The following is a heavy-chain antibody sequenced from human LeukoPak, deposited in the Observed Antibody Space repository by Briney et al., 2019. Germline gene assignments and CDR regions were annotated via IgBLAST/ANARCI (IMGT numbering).Heavy chain of an antibody. J-gene: IGHJ4*02. V-gene: IGHV3-9*01. D-gene: IGHD3-22*01. CDR2: ISWNSGSI. Sequence: PVGSLRLSCAASGFTFDDYAMHWVRQAPGKGLEWVSGISWNSGSIGYADSVKGRFTISRDNAKNSLYLQMNSLRAEDTALYYCAKVSTHYYDSSWGFDYWGQGTLVTVSS. CDR3: AKVSTHYYDSSWGFDY. CDR1: GFTFDDYA.